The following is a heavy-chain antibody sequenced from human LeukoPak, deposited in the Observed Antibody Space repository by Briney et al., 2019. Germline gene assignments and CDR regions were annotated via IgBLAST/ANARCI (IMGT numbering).Heavy chain of an antibody. CDR1: GTTFGLSA. Sequence: ASVKVSCKVSGTTFGLSAISWVRQAPGQGLQWMGGSIPIFSRADYAQRFQDRITISWDASTVIDYMELRSLAFDDTAVYYCARVGPPRRDHYYPSSGDYLPVFEIWGHGTMVTVSS. J-gene: IGHJ3*02. CDR2: SIPIFSRA. D-gene: IGHD3-22*01. V-gene: IGHV1-69*13. CDR3: ARVGPPRRDHYYPSSGDYLPVFEI.